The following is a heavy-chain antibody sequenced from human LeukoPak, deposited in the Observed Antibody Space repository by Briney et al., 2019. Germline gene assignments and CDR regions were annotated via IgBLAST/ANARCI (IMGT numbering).Heavy chain of an antibody. Sequence: GSLRLSCTVSGFTVSINSMSWVRQAPGKGLEWVSFIYSGGNTHYSDSVKGRFTISRDNSKNTLYLQMNSLRAEDTAVYYCAKGRRDAYNFDFDYWGQGTLVTVSS. D-gene: IGHD5-24*01. J-gene: IGHJ4*02. V-gene: IGHV3-53*01. CDR1: GFTVSINS. CDR3: AKGRRDAYNFDFDY. CDR2: IYSGGNT.